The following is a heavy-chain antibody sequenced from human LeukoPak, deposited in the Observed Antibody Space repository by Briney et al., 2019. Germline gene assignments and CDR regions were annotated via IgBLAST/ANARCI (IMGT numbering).Heavy chain of an antibody. CDR2: INHSGST. CDR3: ARQAAAPGEEKFDY. V-gene: IGHV4-34*01. J-gene: IGHJ4*02. D-gene: IGHD6-13*01. CDR1: GGSFSGYY. Sequence: SETLCLTCGVYGGSFSGYYWSWIRQPPGKGLEWFGEINHSGSTNYNPSLKSRVTISVDTSKNQFSLKLNSVTAADTAVYYCARQAAAPGEEKFDYWGQGTLVTVSS.